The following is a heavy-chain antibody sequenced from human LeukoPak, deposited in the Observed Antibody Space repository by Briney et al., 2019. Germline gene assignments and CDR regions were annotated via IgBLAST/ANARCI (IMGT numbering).Heavy chain of an antibody. D-gene: IGHD5-18*01. Sequence: GGSLRLSCAASGFTFSSYAMSWVRQAPGKGLEWVSAISGSGGSTYYADSVKGQFTISRDNSKNTLYLQMNSLRAEDTAVYYCAKDHASALWPRFVFFDYRGQGTLVTVSS. J-gene: IGHJ4*02. CDR3: AKDHASALWPRFVFFDY. V-gene: IGHV3-23*01. CDR1: GFTFSSYA. CDR2: ISGSGGST.